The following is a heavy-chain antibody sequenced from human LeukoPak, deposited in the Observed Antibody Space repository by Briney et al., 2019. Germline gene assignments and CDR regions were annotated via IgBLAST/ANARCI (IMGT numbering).Heavy chain of an antibody. D-gene: IGHD3-22*01. Sequence: PGGSLRLSCEASGFIFSKYWMTWIRQPPGKGLEWIGYIYYSGSTNYNPSLKSRVTISVDTSKNQFSLKLSSVTAADTAVYYCARHQSYYYDSSGYCFDIWGQGTMVTVSS. V-gene: IGHV4-59*08. CDR1: GFIFSKYW. J-gene: IGHJ3*02. CDR3: ARHQSYYYDSSGYCFDI. CDR2: IYYSGST.